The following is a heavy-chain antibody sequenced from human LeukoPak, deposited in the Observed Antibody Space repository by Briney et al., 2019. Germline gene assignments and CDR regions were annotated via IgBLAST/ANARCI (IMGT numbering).Heavy chain of an antibody. CDR3: ARAPREVTTIGDYYFDY. Sequence: GASVKVSCKASGGTFSSYAISWVRQAPGQGLEWMGGIIPIFGTANYAQKFQGRVTITADESTSTAYMELSSLRAEDTAVYYCARAPREVTTIGDYYFDYWGQGTLVTVSS. V-gene: IGHV1-69*01. J-gene: IGHJ4*02. D-gene: IGHD4-17*01. CDR2: IIPIFGTA. CDR1: GGTFSSYA.